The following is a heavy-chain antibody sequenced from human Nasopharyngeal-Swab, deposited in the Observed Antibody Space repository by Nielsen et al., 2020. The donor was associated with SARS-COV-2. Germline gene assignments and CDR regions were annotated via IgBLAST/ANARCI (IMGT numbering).Heavy chain of an antibody. V-gene: IGHV4-34*01. CDR2: INRRGST. CDR1: GGSFSGYY. Sequence: SETLSLTCAVYGGSFSGYYRSWIRQPPGKGPEWIGEINRRGSTDYNPSLKSRVSISVDPSKNQFSLRLTSVTAADTAVYYCTRGVFPKHSFDYWGQGTPVTVSS. J-gene: IGHJ4*02. CDR3: TRGVFPKHSFDY.